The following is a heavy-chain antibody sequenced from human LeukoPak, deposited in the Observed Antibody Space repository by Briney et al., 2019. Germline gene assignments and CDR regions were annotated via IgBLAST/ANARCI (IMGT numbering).Heavy chain of an antibody. D-gene: IGHD2-15*01. CDR1: GFTFSDYY. J-gene: IGHJ4*02. V-gene: IGHV3-11*01. CDR3: ARDLGVGLSYDYADY. Sequence: GGSLRLSCAASGFTFSDYYMSWIRQAPGKGLEWVSYISSSGSTIYYADSVKGRFTISRDNAKNSLYLRMNSLRAEDTAVYYCARDLGVGLSYDYADYWGQGTLVTVSS. CDR2: ISSSGSTI.